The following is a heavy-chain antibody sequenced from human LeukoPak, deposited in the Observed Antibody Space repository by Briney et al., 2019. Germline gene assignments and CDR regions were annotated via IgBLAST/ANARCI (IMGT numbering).Heavy chain of an antibody. V-gene: IGHV1-2*02. CDR3: AREAMAIAAAGNYYYYGMDV. CDR2: INPNSGGT. D-gene: IGHD6-13*01. Sequence: ASVKVSCKASGYTFTGYYMHWVRQAPGQGLEWMGWINPNSGGTNYAQKFQGRVTMTRDTSISTAYMELSRLRPDDTAVYYCAREAMAIAAAGNYYYYGMDVWGQGTTVTVSS. CDR1: GYTFTGYY. J-gene: IGHJ6*02.